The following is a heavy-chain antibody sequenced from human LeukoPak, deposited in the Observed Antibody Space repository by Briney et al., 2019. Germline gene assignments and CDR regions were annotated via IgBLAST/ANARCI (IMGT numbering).Heavy chain of an antibody. CDR2: ISNSSSTI. Sequence: GGSLRLSCAASGFTFSSYEMNWVRQAPGKGLEWVSYISNSSSTIYYADSVKGRFTISRDNAKNSLYLQMNSLRAEDTAVYYCARDRDEFSSFSSENDYWGQGTLVTVSS. V-gene: IGHV3-48*01. CDR1: GFTFSSYE. CDR3: ARDRDEFSSFSSENDY. D-gene: IGHD5-24*01. J-gene: IGHJ4*02.